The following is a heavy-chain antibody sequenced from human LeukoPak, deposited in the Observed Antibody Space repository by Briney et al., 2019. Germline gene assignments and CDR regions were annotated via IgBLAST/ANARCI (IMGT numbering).Heavy chain of an antibody. J-gene: IGHJ4*02. CDR2: IYTSGST. CDR3: ARGPYYDFWSGYPYFDY. Sequence: PSQTLSLTCTVSGGSISSGSYYWSWVRQPAGKGLELIGRIYTSGSTNYNPSLKSRVTISVDTPKNQFSLKLSSVTAADTAVYYCARGPYYDFWSGYPYFDYWGQGTLVTVSS. CDR1: GGSISSGSYY. D-gene: IGHD3-3*01. V-gene: IGHV4-61*02.